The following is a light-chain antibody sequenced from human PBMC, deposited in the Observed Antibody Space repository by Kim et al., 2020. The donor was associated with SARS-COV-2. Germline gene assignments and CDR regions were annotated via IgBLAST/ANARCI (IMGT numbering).Light chain of an antibody. J-gene: IGKJ4*01. CDR2: DAS. CDR1: QGISTY. CDR3: QQYASFPQT. V-gene: IGKV1-8*01. Sequence: ASTGDRVTITRRARQGISTYLAWYQQKPGKGHKLLIYDASTLQGGVPSRFSGSGSGTDFSLSISDLQSEDFATYYCQQYASFPQTFGGGTKVDIK.